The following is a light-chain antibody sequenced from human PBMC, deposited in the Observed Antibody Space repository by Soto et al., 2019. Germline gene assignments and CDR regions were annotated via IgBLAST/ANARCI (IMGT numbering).Light chain of an antibody. Sequence: QSALTQPPSASGSPGQSVTISCTGTSSDVGAYNYVSWYQQHAGKAPKLVIYEVTKRPSGDPDRFSGYKSANTASLTVSGLQAEDEAEYYCSSFASSNTWVFGGGTKLTVL. CDR3: SSFASSNTWV. J-gene: IGLJ3*02. CDR2: EVT. V-gene: IGLV2-8*01. CDR1: SSDVGAYNY.